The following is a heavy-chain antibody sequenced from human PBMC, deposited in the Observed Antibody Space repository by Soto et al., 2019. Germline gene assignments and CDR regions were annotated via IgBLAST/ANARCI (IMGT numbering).Heavy chain of an antibody. CDR2: IWYDGSNK. CDR3: ARDAPPRRIAVAGTRDYYYYYYMDV. D-gene: IGHD6-19*01. CDR1: GFTFSSYG. V-gene: IGHV3-33*01. J-gene: IGHJ6*03. Sequence: QVQLVESGGGVVQPGRSLRLSCAASGFTFSSYGMHWVRQAPGKGLEWVAVIWYDGSNKYYADSVKGRFTISRDNSKNTQDLQMNSLGAEDTAVYYCARDAPPRRIAVAGTRDYYYYYYMDVWGKGTTVTVAS.